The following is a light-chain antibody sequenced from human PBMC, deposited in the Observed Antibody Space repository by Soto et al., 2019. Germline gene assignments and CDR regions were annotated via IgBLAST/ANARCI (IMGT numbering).Light chain of an antibody. CDR2: EVN. CDR1: SSDVGGYNY. CDR3: SSYAGSSNV. Sequence: ALAQPPSASGSPGQSVAISCTGTSSDVGGYNYVSWYQQHPGKAPRLMIYEVNKRPSGVPDRFSGSKSGNTASLTVPGLQAEDEADYYCSSYAGSSNVFGTGTKV. V-gene: IGLV2-8*01. J-gene: IGLJ1*01.